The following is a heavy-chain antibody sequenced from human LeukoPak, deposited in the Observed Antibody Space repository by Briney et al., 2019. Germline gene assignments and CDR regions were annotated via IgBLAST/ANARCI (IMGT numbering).Heavy chain of an antibody. D-gene: IGHD1-26*01. V-gene: IGHV3-23*01. CDR1: GFTFNNYN. J-gene: IGHJ4*02. CDR3: AKDQSGSYLTRGGLHFDY. Sequence: QSGGSLRLSCAASGFTFNNYNMNWVRQAPGKGLEWVSAITGSGGSTYYADSVKGRFTISRDNSKSTLFLQMNSLRAEDTAVYHCAKDQSGSYLTRGGLHFDYWGQGTLVTVSS. CDR2: ITGSGGST.